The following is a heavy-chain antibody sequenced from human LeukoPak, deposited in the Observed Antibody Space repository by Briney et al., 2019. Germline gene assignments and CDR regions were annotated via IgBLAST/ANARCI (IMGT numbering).Heavy chain of an antibody. Sequence: GGSLRLSCAASGFTFSSYGMHWVRQAPGKGLEWVAVISYDGSNKYYADSVKGRFTISRDNSKNTLYLQMNSLRAEDTAVYYCAKDLLTGGSYLLIYFDYWGQGTLVTVSS. V-gene: IGHV3-30*18. CDR3: AKDLLTGGSYLLIYFDY. CDR1: GFTFSSYG. D-gene: IGHD1-26*01. J-gene: IGHJ4*02. CDR2: ISYDGSNK.